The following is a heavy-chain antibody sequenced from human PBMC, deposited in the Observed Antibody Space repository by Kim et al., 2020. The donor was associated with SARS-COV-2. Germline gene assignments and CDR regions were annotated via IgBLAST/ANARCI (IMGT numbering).Heavy chain of an antibody. CDR2: IYYSGST. Sequence: SETLSLTCTVSGGSISSSSYYWGWIRQPPGKGLEWIGSIYYSGSTYYNPSLKSRVTISVDTSKNQFSLKLSSVTAADTAVYYCARQGDSSGWYPPYYFD. J-gene: IGHJ4*01. CDR1: GGSISSSSYY. CDR3: ARQGDSSGWYPPYYFD. V-gene: IGHV4-39*01. D-gene: IGHD6-19*01.